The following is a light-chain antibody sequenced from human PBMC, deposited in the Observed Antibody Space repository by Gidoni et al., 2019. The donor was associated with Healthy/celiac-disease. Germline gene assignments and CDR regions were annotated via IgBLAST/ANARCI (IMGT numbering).Light chain of an antibody. CDR2: GAS. CDR1: QSVSSSY. V-gene: IGKV3-20*01. Sequence: LLTDAPGTLSLSPGERATLSCRASQSVSSSYLAWYQQKPGQAPRLLIYGASSRATGIPHRFSGRGSGTDFTLIISILEPDDGAVYYCQQSASQGTFGQXTKVEIK. CDR3: QQSASQGT. J-gene: IGKJ1*01.